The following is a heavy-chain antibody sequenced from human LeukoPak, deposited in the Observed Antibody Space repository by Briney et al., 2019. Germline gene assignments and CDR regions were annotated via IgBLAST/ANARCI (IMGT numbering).Heavy chain of an antibody. V-gene: IGHV1-69*04. D-gene: IGHD3-22*01. Sequence: GSSVKVSCKASGGTFSSYAISWVRQAPGQRLEWMGRIIPILGIANYAQKFQGRVTITAHKSTSTAYMELSSLRSEYTAVYYCSRGRGYYEAEYFQHWGQGTLVTVSS. CDR3: SRGRGYYEAEYFQH. CDR2: IIPILGIA. CDR1: GGTFSSYA. J-gene: IGHJ1*01.